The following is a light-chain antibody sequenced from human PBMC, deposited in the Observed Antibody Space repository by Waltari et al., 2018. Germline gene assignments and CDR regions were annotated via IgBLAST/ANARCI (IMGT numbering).Light chain of an antibody. Sequence: YELTQPPSVSVSPGQTARITCSGAALPKKYAFWYQQKSGQAPVLVIYDDDKRPSGIPEGFSGSSSGSIATLTITGTQVGDEADYYCYSADGSGDLGVFGGATKVTVL. J-gene: IGLJ3*02. V-gene: IGLV3-10*01. CDR1: ALPKKY. CDR2: DDD. CDR3: YSADGSGDLGV.